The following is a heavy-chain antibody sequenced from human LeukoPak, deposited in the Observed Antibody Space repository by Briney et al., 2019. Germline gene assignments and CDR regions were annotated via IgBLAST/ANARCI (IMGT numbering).Heavy chain of an antibody. J-gene: IGHJ4*02. CDR2: INHSGST. V-gene: IGHV4-34*01. CDR3: ARVGRGYSYGLDY. CDR1: GGSFSGYY. Sequence: PSETLSLTCAVYGGSFSGYYWSWIRQPPGKGLEWIGEINHSGSTNYNPSLKSRVTISVDTSKNQFSLKLSSVTAADTAVYYCARVGRGYSYGLDYWGQGTLVTVSS. D-gene: IGHD5-18*01.